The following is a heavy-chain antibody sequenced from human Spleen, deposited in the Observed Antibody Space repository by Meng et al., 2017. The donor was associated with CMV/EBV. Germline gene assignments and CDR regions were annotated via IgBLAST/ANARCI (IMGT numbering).Heavy chain of an antibody. Sequence: YCKASGGNFRPSAINWVRQAPGQGLEWRGDIIPVLHTPNYGQKFQGRVAITTDESTSTAYMELSSLRSDDTAIYYCAIQTTNGAVGYWGQGTLVTVSS. V-gene: IGHV1-69*05. D-gene: IGHD6-19*01. CDR3: AIQTTNGAVGY. J-gene: IGHJ4*02. CDR2: IIPVLHTP. CDR1: GGNFRPSA.